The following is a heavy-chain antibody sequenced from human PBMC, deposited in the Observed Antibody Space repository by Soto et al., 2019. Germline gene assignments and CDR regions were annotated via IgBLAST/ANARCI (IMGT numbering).Heavy chain of an antibody. CDR3: AFSIGWFDAFDV. D-gene: IGHD6-19*01. CDR1: GFTFSNSD. J-gene: IGHJ3*01. V-gene: IGHV3-23*01. CDR2: ISRSGDSA. Sequence: EVHLLESGGGLVQPGGSLRLSCAASGFTFSNSDMSWVRQAPGKGLEWVSYISRSGDSAYYADSVKGRFTVSRDNSKNTLFLQMNSLRNEDTAVYYCAFSIGWFDAFDVWGQGTMVTVSS.